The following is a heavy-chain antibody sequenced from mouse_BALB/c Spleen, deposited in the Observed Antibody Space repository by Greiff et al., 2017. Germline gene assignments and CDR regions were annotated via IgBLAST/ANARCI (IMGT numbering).Heavy chain of an antibody. CDR3: ARGEVAYFDY. Sequence: EVKLEESGPGLVKPSQSLSLTCTVTGYSITSDYAWNWIRQFPGNKLEWMGYISYSGSTSYNPSLKSRISITRDTSKNQFFLQLNSVTTEDTATYYCARGEVAYFDYWGQGTTLTVSS. CDR2: ISYSGST. D-gene: IGHD1-1*02. V-gene: IGHV3-2*02. CDR1: GYSITSDYA. J-gene: IGHJ2*01.